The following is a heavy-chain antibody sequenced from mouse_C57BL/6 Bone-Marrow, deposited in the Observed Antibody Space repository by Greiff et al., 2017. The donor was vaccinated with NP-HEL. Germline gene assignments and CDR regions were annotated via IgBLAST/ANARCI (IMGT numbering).Heavy chain of an antibody. Sequence: QVQLQQSGAELARPGASVKLSCKASGYTFTSYGISWVKQRTGQGLEWIGEIYPRSGTTYYNEKFKGKATLTADKSSSTAYMELRSLTSEDSAVYFCARRITTPGWYFDVWGTGTTVTVSS. V-gene: IGHV1-81*01. D-gene: IGHD1-1*01. CDR1: GYTFTSYG. CDR2: IYPRSGTT. J-gene: IGHJ1*03. CDR3: ARRITTPGWYFDV.